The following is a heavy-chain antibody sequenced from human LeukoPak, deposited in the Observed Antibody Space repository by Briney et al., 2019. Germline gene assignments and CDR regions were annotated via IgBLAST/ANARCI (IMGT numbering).Heavy chain of an antibody. CDR1: GGSISSYY. V-gene: IGHV4-4*07. J-gene: IGHJ5*02. D-gene: IGHD3-3*01. CDR3: ARDRLFRSVYYTHGYNWFDP. CDR2: IYTSGST. Sequence: SETLSLTCTVSGGSISSYYWSWIRQPAGKGLEWIGRIYTSGSTNYNPSLKSRVTMSVATSKNQFSLKLSSVTAADTAVYYCARDRLFRSVYYTHGYNWFDPWGQGTLVTVSS.